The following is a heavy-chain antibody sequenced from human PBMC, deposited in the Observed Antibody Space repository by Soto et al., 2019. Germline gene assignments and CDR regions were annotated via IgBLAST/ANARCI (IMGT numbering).Heavy chain of an antibody. CDR3: GRGGNVATGTTFYFDY. V-gene: IGHV1-69*06. D-gene: IGHD1-1*01. CDR2: IIPIFGTA. CDR1: GGTFSSYA. Sequence: QVQLVQSGAEVKKPGSSVKVSCKASGGTFSSYAISWVRQAPGQGLEWMGGIIPIFGTANYAQKFQGRVTITADKSTSTAYMELSSLRSEDTAVYYCGRGGNVATGTTFYFDYWGQGTLVTVSS. J-gene: IGHJ4*02.